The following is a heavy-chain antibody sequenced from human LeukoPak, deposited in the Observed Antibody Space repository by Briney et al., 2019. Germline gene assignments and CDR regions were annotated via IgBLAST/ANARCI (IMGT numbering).Heavy chain of an antibody. D-gene: IGHD3-22*01. Sequence: GGSLRLSCAASGFTVSSNYMNWVRQAPGKGLEWVSYISSSGSTIYYADSVKGRFTISRDNAKNSLYLQMNSLRAEDTAVYHCARAKTDSSGYYYGTDAFDIWGQGTMVTVSS. CDR1: GFTVSSNY. CDR3: ARAKTDSSGYYYGTDAFDI. J-gene: IGHJ3*02. V-gene: IGHV3-48*04. CDR2: ISSSGSTI.